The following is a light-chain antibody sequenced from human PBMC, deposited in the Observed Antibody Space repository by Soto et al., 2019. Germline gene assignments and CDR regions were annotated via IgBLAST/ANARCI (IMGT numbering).Light chain of an antibody. CDR1: QSISSN. CDR3: QQYNDWPRT. V-gene: IGKV3-15*01. J-gene: IGKJ1*01. CDR2: GAS. Sequence: EIVMTQSPATLSVSPGERATLSGRASQSISSNLAWYQQKPGQAPRLLIYGASTRATAIPARFSGSGSGTEFTLTISSLQSEDFAVYYCQQYNDWPRTFGQGTKVDIK.